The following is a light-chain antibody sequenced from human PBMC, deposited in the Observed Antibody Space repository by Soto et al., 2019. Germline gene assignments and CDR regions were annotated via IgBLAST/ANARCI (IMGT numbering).Light chain of an antibody. CDR1: QTISRW. Sequence: DIQMTQSPSTLSASLGVAVTITCRASQTISRWLAWYQQKPGKAPRLLIYTASTLESGVPSRFSASGSGTEFILTISSLHPDDFATYYCQEYNNYWTFGQGTKVDIK. J-gene: IGKJ1*01. CDR3: QEYNNYWT. CDR2: TAS. V-gene: IGKV1-5*01.